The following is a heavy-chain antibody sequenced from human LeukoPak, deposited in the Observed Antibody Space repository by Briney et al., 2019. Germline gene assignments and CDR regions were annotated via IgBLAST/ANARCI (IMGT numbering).Heavy chain of an antibody. J-gene: IGHJ4*02. CDR3: ARLTRDGYNLEY. Sequence: PSETLSLTCTVSGYSLSSGYYWGRIRQPPGKGLSVIGSMYHRVRIYYNPSLKSLYILSVASSKYPFLLKLIFVAAADTAVYYCARLTRDGYNLEYWGQGTLVTVSS. CDR2: MYHRVRI. V-gene: IGHV4-38-2*02. CDR1: GYSLSSGYY. D-gene: IGHD5-24*01.